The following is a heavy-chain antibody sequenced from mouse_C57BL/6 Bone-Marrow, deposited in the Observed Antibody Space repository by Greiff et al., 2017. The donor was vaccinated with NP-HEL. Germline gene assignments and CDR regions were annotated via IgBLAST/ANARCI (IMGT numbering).Heavy chain of an antibody. D-gene: IGHD1-1*02. CDR1: GYTFTSYW. J-gene: IGHJ2*01. CDR3: ARGGWVYYFDY. Sequence: QVQLQQSGAELVKPGASVKLSCKASGYTFTSYWMHWVKQRPGQGLEWIGMIHPNSGSTNYNEKFKSKATLTVDKSSSTAYMQLSSLTSEDSAVYYCARGGWVYYFDYWGQGTTLTVSS. V-gene: IGHV1-64*01. CDR2: IHPNSGST.